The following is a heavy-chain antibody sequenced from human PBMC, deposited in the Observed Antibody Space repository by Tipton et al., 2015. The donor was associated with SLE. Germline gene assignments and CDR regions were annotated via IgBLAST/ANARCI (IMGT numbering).Heavy chain of an antibody. V-gene: IGHV4-39*01. CDR2: VNSGEST. J-gene: IGHJ4*02. D-gene: IGHD7-27*01. CDR1: DDSIRSRTYY. Sequence: TLSLTCSVSDDSIRSRTYYWSWIRQSAGKGLEWIGSVNSGESTYYNPSLKSRVTISVDTSKNQFSLKLTSETAADTAVYYCARTGDITRPFDYWGQGTLVTVSS. CDR3: ARTGDITRPFDY.